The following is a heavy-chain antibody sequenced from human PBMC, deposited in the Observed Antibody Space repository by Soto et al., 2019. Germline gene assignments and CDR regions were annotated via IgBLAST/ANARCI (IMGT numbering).Heavy chain of an antibody. CDR1: GYTFTNYD. Sequence: QVQLVQSGAEVKKPGASVKVSCKASGYTFTNYDINWVRQTTGQGLEWMGWMNPNSGDTGYAQKFQDRVTMTRNTAIRTAYMELSSLTFEDTAIYSCARAPRNWGFYFWGRRTLVTVCS. CDR3: ARAPRNWGFYF. CDR2: MNPNSGDT. J-gene: IGHJ4*02. V-gene: IGHV1-8*01. D-gene: IGHD7-27*01.